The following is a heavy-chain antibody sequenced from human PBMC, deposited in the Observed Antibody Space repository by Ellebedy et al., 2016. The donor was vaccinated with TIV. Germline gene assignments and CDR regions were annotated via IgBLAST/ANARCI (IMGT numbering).Heavy chain of an antibody. CDR3: AKDHRDGYNSPYYFDY. CDR1: GFTFSSYG. D-gene: IGHD5-24*01. CDR2: IRYDGSNK. V-gene: IGHV3-30*02. J-gene: IGHJ4*02. Sequence: GGSLRLSCAASGFTFSSYGMHWVRQAPGKGLEWVAFIRYDGSNKYYADSVKGRFTISRDNSKNTLYLQMNSLRAEDTAVYYCAKDHRDGYNSPYYFDYWGQGTLVTVSS.